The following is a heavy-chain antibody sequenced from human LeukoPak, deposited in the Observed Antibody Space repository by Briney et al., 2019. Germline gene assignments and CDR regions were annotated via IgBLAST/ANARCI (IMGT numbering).Heavy chain of an antibody. V-gene: IGHV1-2*02. D-gene: IGHD6-6*01. CDR2: INPNSGGT. J-gene: IGHJ3*02. Sequence: ASVKVSCKASGYTFTGYYMHWVRQAPGQGLEWMGWINPNSGGTNYAQKFQGRVTMTRDTSISTAYMELSRLRSDDTAVYYCARDLDGIAARGAFDIWGQGTMVTVSS. CDR3: ARDLDGIAARGAFDI. CDR1: GYTFTGYY.